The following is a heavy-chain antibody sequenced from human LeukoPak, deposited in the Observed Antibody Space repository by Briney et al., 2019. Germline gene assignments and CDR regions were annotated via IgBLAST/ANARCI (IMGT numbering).Heavy chain of an antibody. V-gene: IGHV4-59*01. D-gene: IGHD4-17*01. Sequence: PSETLSLTCTVSGGSISSYYWSWIRQPPGKGLEWIGYIYYSGSTNYNPSLKSRVTISVDTSKNQFSLKLSSVTAADTAVYYCARDSYGESAFDIWGQGTMVTVSS. CDR2: IYYSGST. CDR3: ARDSYGESAFDI. J-gene: IGHJ3*02. CDR1: GGSISSYY.